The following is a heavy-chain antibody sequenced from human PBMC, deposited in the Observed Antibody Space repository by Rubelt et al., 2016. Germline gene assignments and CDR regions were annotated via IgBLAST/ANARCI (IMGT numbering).Heavy chain of an antibody. V-gene: IGHV4-39*01. CDR2: IYYSGST. CDR3: ARHDYYDTSGYPY. J-gene: IGHJ4*02. D-gene: IGHD3-22*01. CDR1: GGSISSSDYY. Sequence: QVQLQQWGPGLVKPSETLSLTCTVSGGSISSSDYYWGWIRQPPGKGLEWIGNIYYSGSTHYNPSLKSRVTISVDTSKNQFSLKLSSVTAADTAVYYFARHDYYDTSGYPYWGQGTLVTVSS.